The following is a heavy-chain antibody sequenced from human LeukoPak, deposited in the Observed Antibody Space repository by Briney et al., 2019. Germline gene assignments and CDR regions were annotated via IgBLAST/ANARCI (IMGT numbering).Heavy chain of an antibody. V-gene: IGHV3-21*01. D-gene: IGHD6-13*01. Sequence: GGSLRLSCAASGFTFSYYSMNWVRQAPGRGLEWVSCISSSSSLIFYSDSVRGRFTISRDNAKNLLYLHMNSLRVEDTAVYYCAKVDRGDYSSSPVPYYNCYMNVWDKGTTVTVSS. CDR3: AKVDRGDYSSSPVPYYNCYMNV. J-gene: IGHJ6*03. CDR2: ISSSSSLI. CDR1: GFTFSYYS.